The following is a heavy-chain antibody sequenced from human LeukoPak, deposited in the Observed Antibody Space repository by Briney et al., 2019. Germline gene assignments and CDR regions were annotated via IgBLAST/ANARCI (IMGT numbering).Heavy chain of an antibody. CDR2: ISSSGSTI. V-gene: IGHV3-11*04. D-gene: IGHD3-22*01. J-gene: IGHJ4*02. CDR1: GFTFSDYY. CDR3: ASGARYYDSSGYYDRAIDY. Sequence: GGSLRLSCAAPGFTFSDYYMSWIRQAPGKGLEWVSYISSSGSTIYYADSVKGRFTISRDNAKNSLYLQMNSLRAEDTAVYYCASGARYYDSSGYYDRAIDYWGQGTLVTVSS.